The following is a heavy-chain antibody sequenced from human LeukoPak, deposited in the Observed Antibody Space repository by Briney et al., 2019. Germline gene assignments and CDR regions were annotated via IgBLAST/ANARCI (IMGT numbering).Heavy chain of an antibody. Sequence: GASVKVSCKASGYTFTGYYMHWVRQAPGQGLEWMGWINPNSGGTNYAQKFQGRVTMTRDTSISTAYMELSRLRSDDTAVYYCVEDRYYYYGMDVWGQGTLVTVSS. CDR3: VEDRYYYYGMDV. J-gene: IGHJ6*02. CDR1: GYTFTGYY. CDR2: INPNSGGT. V-gene: IGHV1-2*02.